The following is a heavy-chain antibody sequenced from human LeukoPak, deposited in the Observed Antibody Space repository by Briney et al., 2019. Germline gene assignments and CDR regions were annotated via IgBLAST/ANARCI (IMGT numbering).Heavy chain of an antibody. Sequence: SETLSLTCTVSGDSIASSTYYWGWIRQAPGKGLEWLGIVYWSGTTNYNPSLKSRVTISVDTSKNQFSLKLSSVTAADAAVYYCARHGSRATGRYFDLWGRGTLVTVSS. CDR3: ARHGSRATGRYFDL. CDR1: GDSIASSTYY. D-gene: IGHD1-14*01. V-gene: IGHV4-39*01. J-gene: IGHJ2*01. CDR2: VYWSGTT.